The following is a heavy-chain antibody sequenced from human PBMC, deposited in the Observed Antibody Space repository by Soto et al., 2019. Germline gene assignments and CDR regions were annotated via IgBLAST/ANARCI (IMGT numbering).Heavy chain of an antibody. CDR3: ARGDIVVVPAAIIYYYYGMDV. CDR2: INPNSGGT. J-gene: IGHJ6*02. D-gene: IGHD2-2*02. Sequence: RASVKVSCKASGYTFTGYYMHWVRQAPGQGLEWMGWINPNSGGTNYAQKFQGWVTMTRDTSISTAYMELSRLRSDDTAVYYCARGDIVVVPAAIIYYYYGMDVWGQGTTVTVSS. CDR1: GYTFTGYY. V-gene: IGHV1-2*04.